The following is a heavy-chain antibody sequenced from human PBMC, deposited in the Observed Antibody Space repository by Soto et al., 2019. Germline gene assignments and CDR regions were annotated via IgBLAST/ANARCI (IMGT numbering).Heavy chain of an antibody. V-gene: IGHV1-18*01. CDR1: GYTFTSYG. D-gene: IGHD2-21*02. Sequence: ASVKVSCKASGYTFTSYGISWVRQAPGQGLEWMGWISAYNGNTNYAQKLQGRVTMTTDTSTSTAYMELRSLRSDDTAVYYCARRKDSAYCGGDCSPYNWFDPWGQGTLVTVSS. CDR3: ARRKDSAYCGGDCSPYNWFDP. CDR2: ISAYNGNT. J-gene: IGHJ5*02.